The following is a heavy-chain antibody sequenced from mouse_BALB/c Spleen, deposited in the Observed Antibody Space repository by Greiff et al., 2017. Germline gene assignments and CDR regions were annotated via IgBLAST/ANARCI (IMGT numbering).Heavy chain of an antibody. V-gene: IGHV5-12-2*01. J-gene: IGHJ3*01. CDR2: ISNGGGST. Sequence: EVKLVESGGGLVKPGGSLKLSCAASGFTFSSYTMSWVRQTPEKRLEWVAYISNGGGSTYYPDTVKGRFTISRDNAKNTLYLQMSSLKSEDTAMYYCARTGLRSSFAYWGQGTLVTVSA. CDR1: GFTFSSYT. CDR3: ARTGLRSSFAY. D-gene: IGHD1-1*01.